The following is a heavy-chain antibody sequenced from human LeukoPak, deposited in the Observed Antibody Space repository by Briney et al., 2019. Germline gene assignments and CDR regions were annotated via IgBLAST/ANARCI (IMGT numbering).Heavy chain of an antibody. CDR3: AKDSLFSLAFDY. D-gene: IGHD3-3*01. V-gene: IGHV3-23*01. Sequence: GGSLRLSCAASGFTFSSYAMSWFRQAPGKGLEWVSAISGSGGSTYYADSVKGRFTISRDNSKNTLYLQMNSLRAEDTAVYYCAKDSLFSLAFDYWGQGTLVTVSS. J-gene: IGHJ4*02. CDR1: GFTFSSYA. CDR2: ISGSGGST.